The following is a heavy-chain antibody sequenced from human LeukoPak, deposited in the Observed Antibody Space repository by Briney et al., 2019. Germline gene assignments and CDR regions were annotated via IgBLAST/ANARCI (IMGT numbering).Heavy chain of an antibody. Sequence: SETLSLTRTVSGGSISSSSYYWGWIRQPPGKGLEWIGSIYYSGSTYYNPSLKSRVTISVDTSKNQFSLKLSSVTAADTAVYYCARSLSMVRGRDLDYWGQGTLVTVSS. V-gene: IGHV4-39*07. J-gene: IGHJ4*02. CDR3: ARSLSMVRGRDLDY. CDR1: GGSISSSSYY. CDR2: IYYSGST. D-gene: IGHD3-10*01.